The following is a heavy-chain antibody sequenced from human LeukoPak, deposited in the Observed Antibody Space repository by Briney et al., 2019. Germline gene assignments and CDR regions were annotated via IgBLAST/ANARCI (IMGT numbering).Heavy chain of an antibody. CDR3: ARESSGSSFDY. J-gene: IGHJ4*02. V-gene: IGHV1-2*02. Sequence: ASLKVSCKASGYTFTDYSMHWVRQAPGQGLEWMGWIKPNSGGTNYAQKFQGRVTMTRDTSISTAYMELSRLRSDDTAVYYCARESSGSSFDYWGQGTLVTVSS. D-gene: IGHD3-10*01. CDR1: GYTFTDYS. CDR2: IKPNSGGT.